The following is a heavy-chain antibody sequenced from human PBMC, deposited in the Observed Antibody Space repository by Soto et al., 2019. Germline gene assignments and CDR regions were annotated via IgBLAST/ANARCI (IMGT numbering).Heavy chain of an antibody. Sequence: GGSLRLSCAASGFTFSSYAMSWVRQAPGKGLEWVSAISGSGGSTYYADSVKGRFTISRDNSKNTLYLQMNSLRAEDTAVYYCAKDRYDDFWSGWGGYYYYYYGMDVWGQGATVTVSS. CDR3: AKDRYDDFWSGWGGYYYYYYGMDV. J-gene: IGHJ6*02. V-gene: IGHV3-23*01. CDR2: ISGSGGST. CDR1: GFTFSSYA. D-gene: IGHD3-3*01.